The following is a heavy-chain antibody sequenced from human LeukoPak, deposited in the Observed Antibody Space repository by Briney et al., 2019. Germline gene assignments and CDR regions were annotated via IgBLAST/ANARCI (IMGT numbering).Heavy chain of an antibody. CDR3: ARPLMYYYGSETYFWFDP. CDR1: GFTFSSRDW. J-gene: IGHJ5*02. D-gene: IGHD3-10*01. V-gene: IGHV3-7*01. Sequence: GGSLRLSCVASGFTFSSRDWMGWVRPAPGKGLEWVANIKQDGSEQYYVDSVKGRFTISRDNAKNSLSLQMNSLRAEDTAVYYCARPLMYYYGSETYFWFDPWGQGTLVTVSS. CDR2: IKQDGSEQ.